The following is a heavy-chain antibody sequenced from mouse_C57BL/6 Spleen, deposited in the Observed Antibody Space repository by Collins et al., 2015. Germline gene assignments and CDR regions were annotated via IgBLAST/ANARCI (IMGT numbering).Heavy chain of an antibody. CDR3: ARFYYGSSYWYFDV. J-gene: IGHJ1*01. CDR2: IGYSGST. Sequence: DVQLQESGPGLVKPSQSLSLTCTVTGYSITSDYAWNWIRQFPGNKLEWMGYIGYSGSTSHNPSLKSRISITRDTSKNQFFLQLNSVTTEDTATYYCARFYYGSSYWYFDVWGAGTTVTVSS. V-gene: IGHV3-2*02. D-gene: IGHD1-1*01. CDR1: GYSITSDYA.